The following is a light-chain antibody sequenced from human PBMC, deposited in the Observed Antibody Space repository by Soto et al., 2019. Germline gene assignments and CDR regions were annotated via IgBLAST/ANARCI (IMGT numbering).Light chain of an antibody. CDR3: QQSYTTPLT. CDR1: QVITND. V-gene: IGKV1-39*01. CDR2: AAS. J-gene: IGKJ4*01. Sequence: IQMTQSPSSLSSSVGDILSITCRSSQVITNDLGWYQQKPGKAPKRLIYAASTLQSGVPSRFSGSGSGTEFTLTISSLQPEDFATYFCQQSYTTPLTFGGGTKVDIK.